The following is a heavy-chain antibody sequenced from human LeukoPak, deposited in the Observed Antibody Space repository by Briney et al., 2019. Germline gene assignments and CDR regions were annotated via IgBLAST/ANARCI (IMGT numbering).Heavy chain of an antibody. Sequence: GGSLRLSCSVSGFTVSSNYMSWFRQAPGKGLEWVSIIYSGGSTYYADSVKGRFTISRDNSKNTLYLQMNSLRAEDTAVYYCAKDLGAFDYWGQGTLVTVSS. CDR3: AKDLGAFDY. J-gene: IGHJ4*02. V-gene: IGHV3-66*01. CDR1: GFTVSSNY. CDR2: IYSGGST.